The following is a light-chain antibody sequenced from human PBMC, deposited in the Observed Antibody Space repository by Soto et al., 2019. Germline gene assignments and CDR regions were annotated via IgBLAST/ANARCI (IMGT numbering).Light chain of an antibody. V-gene: IGKV1-5*01. CDR2: DAS. CDR3: QQYNSYWT. CDR1: QSIANW. Sequence: DIQMTQSPSTLSASVGDRVTITCRASQSIANWLAWYQQKPGQAPKLLIYDASILEGGVPSRFSGSGSGTEFTLTISSLQPDDFATYYCQQYNSYWTFGQGTKVEIK. J-gene: IGKJ1*01.